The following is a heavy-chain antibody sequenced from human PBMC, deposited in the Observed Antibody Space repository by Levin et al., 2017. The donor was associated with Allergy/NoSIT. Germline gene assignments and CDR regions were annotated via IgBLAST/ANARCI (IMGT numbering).Heavy chain of an antibody. CDR3: ARGGHCSSSPFSPGWFFGL. Sequence: PSQTLSLTCTVSGGSIASDDYSLTWIRQPPGKGLEWIGYIYHSVSTYYNPSLKSRVTISADRSKNQFSLKLYSVTAADTAVHYCARGGHCSSSPFSPGWFFGLWGPGTPVTVSS. CDR1: GGSIASDDYS. V-gene: IGHV4-30-2*01. D-gene: IGHD2-15*01. J-gene: IGHJ2*01. CDR2: IYHSVST.